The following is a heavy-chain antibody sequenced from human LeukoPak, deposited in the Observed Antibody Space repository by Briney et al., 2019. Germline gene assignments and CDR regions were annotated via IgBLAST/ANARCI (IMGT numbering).Heavy chain of an antibody. V-gene: IGHV3-48*01. D-gene: IGHD2-21*02. CDR3: ARNGDCLIDY. J-gene: IGHJ4*02. CDR1: GFTFSSYS. Sequence: GGSLRLSCAASGFTFSSYSMNWVRQAPGKGLEWVSYISSSSSTIYYADSVKGRFTISRDNAKNSLYLQMNSLRAEDTAVYYCARNGDCLIDYWGQGTLVTVSS. CDR2: ISSSSSTI.